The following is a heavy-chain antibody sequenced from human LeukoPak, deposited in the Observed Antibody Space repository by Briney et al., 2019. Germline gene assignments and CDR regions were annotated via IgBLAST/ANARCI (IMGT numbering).Heavy chain of an antibody. V-gene: IGHV3-74*01. CDR1: GITLSNYG. D-gene: IGHD1-1*01. CDR3: ARASNRNSINFDY. Sequence: GGSLRLSSAVSGITLSNYGMSWVRQAPGKGLVWVSRINGDGSTSNYADSVKGRFTISRDNAKNTLYLQMNSLRAEDTAVYYCARASNRNSINFDYWGQGTLVTVSS. J-gene: IGHJ4*02. CDR2: INGDGSTS.